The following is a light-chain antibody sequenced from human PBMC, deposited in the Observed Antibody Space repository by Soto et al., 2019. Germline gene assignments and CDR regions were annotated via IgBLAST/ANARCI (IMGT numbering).Light chain of an antibody. Sequence: DIQMTQSPSSLSASVGDRVTITCRASQGISNYLAWYQQKPGKVPKLLIYAASTLQSGVPSRFCGSGSGTDFTLTISSLQPEDVAAYYCQKYNSDPPLTFGGGTKVEIK. CDR2: AAS. CDR3: QKYNSDPPLT. J-gene: IGKJ4*01. V-gene: IGKV1-27*01. CDR1: QGISNY.